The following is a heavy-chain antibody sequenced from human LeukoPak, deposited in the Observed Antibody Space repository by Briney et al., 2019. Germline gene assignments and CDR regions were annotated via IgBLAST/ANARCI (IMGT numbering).Heavy chain of an antibody. V-gene: IGHV4-4*02. D-gene: IGHD4-17*01. J-gene: IGHJ3*02. CDR2: IYRSGKT. CDR3: GRHDYGDSSAAFDI. CDR1: GDSNSNNYW. Sequence: SETLSLTCAVSGDSNSNNYWWRWVRQFPGRGLGWIGEIYRSGKTNYNPSLKSRVTVSMDKSKNQFSLNLNSVTAADTAVYYCGRHDYGDSSAAFDIWGQGTMVIVSS.